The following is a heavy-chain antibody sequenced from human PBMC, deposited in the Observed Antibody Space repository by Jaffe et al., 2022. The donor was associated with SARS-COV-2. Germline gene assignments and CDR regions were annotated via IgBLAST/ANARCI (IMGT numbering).Heavy chain of an antibody. V-gene: IGHV3-48*02. CDR1: GFTFSSYS. D-gene: IGHD2-8*01. CDR2: ISSSSSTI. CDR3: ARDLSGYCTNGVCYGLHYYGMDV. J-gene: IGHJ6*02. Sequence: EVQLVESGGGLVQPGGSLRLSCAASGFTFSSYSMNWVRQAPGKGLEWVSYISSSSSTIYYADSVKGRFTISRDNAKNSLYLQMNSLRDEDTAVYYCARDLSGYCTNGVCYGLHYYGMDVWGQGTTVTVSS.